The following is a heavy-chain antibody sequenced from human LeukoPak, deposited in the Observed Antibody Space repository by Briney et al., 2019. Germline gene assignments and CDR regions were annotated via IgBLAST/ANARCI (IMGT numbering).Heavy chain of an antibody. CDR2: INNDGSST. CDR1: GFTFSSYW. Sequence: GGSLRLSCGASGFTFSSYWMHWVRQAPGKGLVWVSLINNDGSSTSYADTVQGRFTISRDNAKNSLYLQMNSLRAEDTAVYYCARDRWELTYYYYYMDVWGKGTTVTVSS. CDR3: ARDRWELTYYYYYMDV. V-gene: IGHV3-74*01. J-gene: IGHJ6*03. D-gene: IGHD1-26*01.